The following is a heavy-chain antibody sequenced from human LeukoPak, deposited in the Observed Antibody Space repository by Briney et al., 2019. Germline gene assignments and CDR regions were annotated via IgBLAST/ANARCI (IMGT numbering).Heavy chain of an antibody. D-gene: IGHD3-10*01. CDR1: GFTFSSYA. V-gene: IGHV3-23*01. J-gene: IGHJ4*02. CDR2: ISGSGGST. CDR3: AKDWGYGSGSSRDY. Sequence: DPGGSLRLSCAASGFTFSSYAMSWVRQAPGKGLEWVSAISGSGGSTYYADSVKGRFTISRDSSKNTLYLQMNSLRAEDTAVYYCAKDWGYGSGSSRDYWGQGTLVTVSS.